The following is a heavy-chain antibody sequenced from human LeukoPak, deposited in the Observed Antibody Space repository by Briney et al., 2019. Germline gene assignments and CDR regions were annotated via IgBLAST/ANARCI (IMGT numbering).Heavy chain of an antibody. J-gene: IGHJ5*02. Sequence: SGPTLVNPTQTLTLTCTFSGFSLSTSEVGVGWVRQPPGKALEWLALIFWNDDKRYSPSLKSRLTITKDTSKNQVVLTMTNMDPVDTATYYCAHIPPHNIVVVPAAINWFDPWGQGTLVTVSS. CDR1: GFSLSTSEVG. CDR3: AHIPPHNIVVVPAAINWFDP. D-gene: IGHD2-2*02. CDR2: IFWNDDK. V-gene: IGHV2-5*01.